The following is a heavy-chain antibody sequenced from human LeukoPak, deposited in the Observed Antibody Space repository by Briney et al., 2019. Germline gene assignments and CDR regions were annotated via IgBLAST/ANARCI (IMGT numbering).Heavy chain of an antibody. V-gene: IGHV3-74*01. CDR1: GFTFSSYW. J-gene: IGHJ4*02. CDR2: INSDGSST. CDR3: ARVQVGELSLFFDY. D-gene: IGHD3-16*02. Sequence: GGSLRLSCAASGFTFSSYWMHWVRQAPGKGLVWVSRINSDGSSTSYADSVKGRFTISRDNAKNTLCLQMNSLRAEDTAVYYCARVQVGELSLFFDYWGQGTLVTVSS.